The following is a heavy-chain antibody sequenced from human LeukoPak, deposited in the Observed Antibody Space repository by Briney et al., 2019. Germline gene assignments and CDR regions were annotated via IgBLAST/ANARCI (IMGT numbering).Heavy chain of an antibody. CDR1: GFIFSSYE. Sequence: GRSLRLSCAASGFIFSSYEMNWVRQAPGKGLEWVSYISSSGYNINYADSVKGRFTVSRDNAKNSLFLQMNSLRAEDTAIYYCVSPPYYYDSSNYYGGSWGQGSLVTVSS. CDR2: ISSSGYNI. V-gene: IGHV3-48*03. J-gene: IGHJ5*02. CDR3: VSPPYYYDSSNYYGGS. D-gene: IGHD3-22*01.